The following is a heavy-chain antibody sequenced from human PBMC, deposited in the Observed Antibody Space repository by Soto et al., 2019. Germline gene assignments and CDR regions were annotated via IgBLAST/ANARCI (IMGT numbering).Heavy chain of an antibody. D-gene: IGHD3-3*01. Sequence: QITLKESGPTLVKPTQTLTLTCTFSGFSLSNNGVGVGWIRQPPGKALEWLALIFWDDDRRYSPSLKNRLTITKDISKNQVVLTMTNMDPMDTATYYCAHRHPRNEWNYWGQGTLVTVSS. CDR1: GFSLSNNGVG. V-gene: IGHV2-5*02. J-gene: IGHJ4*02. CDR3: AHRHPRNEWNY. CDR2: IFWDDDR.